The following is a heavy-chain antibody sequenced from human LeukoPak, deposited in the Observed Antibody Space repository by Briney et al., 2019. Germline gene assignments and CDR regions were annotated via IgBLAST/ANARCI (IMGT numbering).Heavy chain of an antibody. V-gene: IGHV1-69*06. D-gene: IGHD5-12*01. J-gene: IGHJ4*02. Sequence: SVKVSCKASGGGFGNYGITWVRQAPGQGLEWVGGVIPIFGSSNYAPKFQGRVTITADRSTSTAYMELRSLTSEDTAVYYCARDLLEGLMSGYVTAFDYWGQGTLVTVSS. CDR1: GGGFGNYG. CDR2: VIPIFGSS. CDR3: ARDLLEGLMSGYVTAFDY.